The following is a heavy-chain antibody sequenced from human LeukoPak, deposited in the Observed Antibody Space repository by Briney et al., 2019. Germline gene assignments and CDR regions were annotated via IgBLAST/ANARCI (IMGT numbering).Heavy chain of an antibody. V-gene: IGHV1-69*13. CDR3: ASRGEMATYYYYYMDV. J-gene: IGHJ6*03. CDR2: IIPIFGTA. Sequence: GASVKVFCKASGGTFSSYAISWVRQAPGQGLEWMGGIIPIFGTANYAQKFQGRVTITADESTSTAYMELSSLRSEDTAVYYCASRGEMATYYYYYMDVWGKGTTVTVSS. CDR1: GGTFSSYA. D-gene: IGHD5-24*01.